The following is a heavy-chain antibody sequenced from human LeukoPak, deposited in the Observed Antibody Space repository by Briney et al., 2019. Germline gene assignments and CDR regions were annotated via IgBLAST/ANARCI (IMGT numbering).Heavy chain of an antibody. V-gene: IGHV3-48*04. CDR3: ARGRGYCTGVSCDIDY. CDR2: IISRGDTT. D-gene: IGHD2-8*02. J-gene: IGHJ4*02. CDR1: GFTFNAYS. Sequence: PGGSLRLSCAASGFTFNAYSMNWVRQAPGKGLEWVSNIISRGDTTHYAASVKGRFTIFRDNAKNSVFLHLNSLRGDDTAVYYCARGRGYCTGVSCDIDYWGQGTLVTVSS.